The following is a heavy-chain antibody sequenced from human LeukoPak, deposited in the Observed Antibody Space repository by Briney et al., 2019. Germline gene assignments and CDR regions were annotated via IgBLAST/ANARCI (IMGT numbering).Heavy chain of an antibody. J-gene: IGHJ4*02. Sequence: ASETLSLTCTVSGGSISSYYWSWIRQPPGKGLEWIGYIYYSGSTNYNPSLKSRVTISVDTSKNQFSLKLSSVTAADTAVYYCASATPTGTPDYWGQGTLVTVSS. D-gene: IGHD1-1*01. V-gene: IGHV4-59*01. CDR3: ASATPTGTPDY. CDR2: IYYSGST. CDR1: GGSISSYY.